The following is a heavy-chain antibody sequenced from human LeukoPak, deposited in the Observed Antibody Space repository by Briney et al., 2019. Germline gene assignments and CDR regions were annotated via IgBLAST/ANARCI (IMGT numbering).Heavy chain of an antibody. D-gene: IGHD5-12*01. V-gene: IGHV1-18*01. CDR1: GYTFTSYG. CDR2: ISAYNGNT. J-gene: IGHJ6*03. Sequence: ASVKVSCKASGYTFTSYGISWVRQAPGQGLEWMGWISAYNGNTNYAQKLQGRVTMTTDTSTSTAYMELRSLRSDDTAVYYCARSHIVATASSYYYYYMDVWGKGTTVTVSS. CDR3: ARSHIVATASSYYYYYMDV.